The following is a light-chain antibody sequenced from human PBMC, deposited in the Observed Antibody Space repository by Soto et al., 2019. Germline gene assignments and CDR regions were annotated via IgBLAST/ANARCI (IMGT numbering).Light chain of an antibody. CDR3: SSYTTSNTLL. J-gene: IGLJ2*01. CDR2: DVS. Sequence: QSALTQPASVSGSPGQSITISCTGNSGDIGGYNYVSWYQQHPGKAPKLMIYDVSDRPSGVSNRFSGSKSGNTASLTISGLRAEDEAAYYCSSYTTSNTLLFGGGTQLTVL. V-gene: IGLV2-14*01. CDR1: SGDIGGYNY.